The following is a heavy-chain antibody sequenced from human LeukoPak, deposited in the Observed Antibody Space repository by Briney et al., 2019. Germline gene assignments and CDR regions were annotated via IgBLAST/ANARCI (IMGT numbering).Heavy chain of an antibody. CDR3: AKSTSPLYYYYGMDV. CDR1: GFTFSNYA. CDR2: ISGSGGST. J-gene: IGHJ6*02. D-gene: IGHD2-2*01. V-gene: IGHV3-23*01. Sequence: GGSLRLSCAVSGFTFSNYAMSWVRQAPGKGLGWVSTISGSGGSTYYADSVRSRFTISRDNTKKTLYLQLSSLRAEDTAVYYWAKSTSPLYYYYGMDVWGQGTTVTVSS.